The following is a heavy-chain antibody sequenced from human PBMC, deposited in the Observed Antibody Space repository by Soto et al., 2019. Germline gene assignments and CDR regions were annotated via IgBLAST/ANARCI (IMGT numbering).Heavy chain of an antibody. J-gene: IGHJ4*02. D-gene: IGHD1-1*01. CDR3: ERRGASTRTFDY. Sequence: LGESLKISCKGSGYNFAGYWIAWVRQMPGKGLELMGIIYPSDSDTRYRPSFQGQVTISADKSISSAYLQWSSLRASDTAMYYCERRGASTRTFDYWGQGTPATVSS. CDR1: GYNFAGYW. V-gene: IGHV5-51*01. CDR2: IYPSDSDT.